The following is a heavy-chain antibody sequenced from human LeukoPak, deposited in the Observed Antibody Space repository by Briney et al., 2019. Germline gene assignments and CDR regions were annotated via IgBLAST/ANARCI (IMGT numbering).Heavy chain of an antibody. V-gene: IGHV3-74*01. CDR2: INSDGSST. CDR1: GFTFSSYW. Sequence: PGRSLRLSCAASGFTFSSYWMHWVRQGPGKGLVWVSRINSDGSSTNYADSVKGQFTISRDNAKNTLYLQMNSLRAEDTAVYYCAREASPSGGRVGAFDIWGQGTMVTVSS. CDR3: AREASPSGGRVGAFDI. D-gene: IGHD4-23*01. J-gene: IGHJ3*02.